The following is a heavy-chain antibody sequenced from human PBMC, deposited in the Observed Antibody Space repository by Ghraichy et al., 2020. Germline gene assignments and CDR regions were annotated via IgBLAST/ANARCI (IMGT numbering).Heavy chain of an antibody. V-gene: IGHV1-18*01. Sequence: ASVKVSCKASGYTFTTYGLNWVRQAPGPGLEWMGWISADSGSTNYAQRFQGRLTMTTDTSTTTAYMELRSLRFADTAVYYCARDRGGGGWNWFDAWGQGTLVTVSA. CDR2: ISADSGST. CDR3: ARDRGGGGWNWFDA. D-gene: IGHD6-19*01. CDR1: GYTFTTYG. J-gene: IGHJ5*02.